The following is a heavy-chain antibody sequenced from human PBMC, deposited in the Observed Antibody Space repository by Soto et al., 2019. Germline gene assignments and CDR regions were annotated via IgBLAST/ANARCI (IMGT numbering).Heavy chain of an antibody. V-gene: IGHV4-34*01. D-gene: IGHD3-10*01. J-gene: IGHJ6*02. CDR2: INQSGTT. CDR1: GGSFREYY. CDR3: ARDIITVIGGEIYYYFGMDV. Sequence: PSETLSLTCAVNGGSFREYYWSWLRQPPGKGLEWTGEINQSGTTHYNPSLKRRINISIDTSKNQFSLNLTSVTAADTATYYCARDIITVIGGEIYYYFGMDVWGQGTTVTVSS.